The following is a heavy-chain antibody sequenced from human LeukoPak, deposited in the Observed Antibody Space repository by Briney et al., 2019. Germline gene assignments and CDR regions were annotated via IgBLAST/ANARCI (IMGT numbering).Heavy chain of an antibody. V-gene: IGHV1-69*04. CDR2: IIPIFGIT. D-gene: IGHD1-26*01. J-gene: IGHJ4*02. CDR3: ARGGDSGYFDY. Sequence: TEKVSCKASGGTFSSYAISCVRHAPGQGLEWMGMIIPIFGITNYAQKFQGRVTITADRSTSTGYRELSSLMSEDTAVYYCARGGDSGYFDYWSQGTLVTVSS. CDR1: GGTFSSYA.